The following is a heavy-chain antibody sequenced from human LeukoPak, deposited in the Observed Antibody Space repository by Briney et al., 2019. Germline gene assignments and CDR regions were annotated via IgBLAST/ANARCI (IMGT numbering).Heavy chain of an antibody. CDR1: GGSISSSSYY. D-gene: IGHD2-2*02. Sequence: KTSETLSLTCTVSGGSISSSSYYWGWIRQPPGKGLEWIGSIYYSGSTYYNPSLKSRVTISVDTSKNQFSLKLSSVTAADTAVYYCARDGGYCSSTSCYTNWFGPWGQGTLVTVSS. CDR3: ARDGGYCSSTSCYTNWFGP. J-gene: IGHJ5*02. V-gene: IGHV4-39*07. CDR2: IYYSGST.